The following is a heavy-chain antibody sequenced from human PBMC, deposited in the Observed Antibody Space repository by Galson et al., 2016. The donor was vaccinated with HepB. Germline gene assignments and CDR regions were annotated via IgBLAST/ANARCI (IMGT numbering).Heavy chain of an antibody. CDR3: ATSVYGDYRFDDWYFDL. J-gene: IGHJ2*01. Sequence: SLRLSCAASGFTFSSYDMHWVRQATGKGLEWVSGIGTAGDTYYPGSVKGRFTISREDAKNSLCLQMNSLRAGDTAVYYCATSVYGDYRFDDWYFDLWGRGTLVTVSS. D-gene: IGHD4-17*01. V-gene: IGHV3-13*04. CDR2: IGTAGDT. CDR1: GFTFSSYD.